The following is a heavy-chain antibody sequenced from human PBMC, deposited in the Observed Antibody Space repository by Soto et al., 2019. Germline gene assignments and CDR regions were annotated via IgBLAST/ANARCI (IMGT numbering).Heavy chain of an antibody. J-gene: IGHJ4*02. D-gene: IGHD5-12*01. CDR2: IWYDGTNK. CDR1: GFTFSSYG. Sequence: GGSLRLSCAASGFTFSSYGMHWVRQAPGKGLEWVAVIWYDGTNKYYVDSVKGRFTISRDNSKNTRYLQLNSLRAEGTAVYFCAKPTAWPAVYWGQGALVTVSS. CDR3: AKPTAWPAVY. V-gene: IGHV3-33*06.